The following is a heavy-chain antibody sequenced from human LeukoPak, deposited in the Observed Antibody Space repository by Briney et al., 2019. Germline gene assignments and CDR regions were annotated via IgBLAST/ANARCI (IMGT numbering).Heavy chain of an antibody. D-gene: IGHD5-24*01. Sequence: GGSLRLSCAASGFMFSSNWMSRVRLAPGKGLEWVANIKEDGTETYYVDSVKGRFTISRDNAKNSLYLQMNSLRVEDTAVYYCAKEGRSLQTYWGQGTLVTVSS. V-gene: IGHV3-7*03. CDR3: AKEGRSLQTY. J-gene: IGHJ4*02. CDR1: GFMFSSNW. CDR2: IKEDGTET.